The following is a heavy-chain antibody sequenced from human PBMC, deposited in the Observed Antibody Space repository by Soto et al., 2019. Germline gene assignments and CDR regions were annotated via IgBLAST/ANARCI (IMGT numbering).Heavy chain of an antibody. CDR2: INSDGSST. CDR1: GFTFSSYW. D-gene: IGHD1-26*01. Sequence: PGGSLRLSCAASGFTFSSYWMHWVRQAPGKGLVWVSRINSDGSSTSYADSVKGRFTISRDNAKNTLYLQMNSLRAEDTAVYYCARVRGSYYAYVIRGQGTLVTVSS. J-gene: IGHJ4*02. CDR3: ARVRGSYYAYVI. V-gene: IGHV3-74*01.